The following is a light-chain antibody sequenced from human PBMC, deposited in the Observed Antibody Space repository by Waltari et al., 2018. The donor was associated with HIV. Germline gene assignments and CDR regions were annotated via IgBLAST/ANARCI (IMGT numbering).Light chain of an antibody. J-gene: IGLJ3*02. CDR2: RNN. CDR3: AAWDGSLSVVL. CDR1: SSNIDCDY. V-gene: IGLV1-47*01. Sequence: QSELTQPPSASGTSGPRVTISCSGTSSNIDCDYFSCYQQVPGKAPKLLIYRNNQRPSGVPDRFSGSKSGTSASLAISGLRSDDEADYYCAAWDGSLSVVLFGGGTKLTVL.